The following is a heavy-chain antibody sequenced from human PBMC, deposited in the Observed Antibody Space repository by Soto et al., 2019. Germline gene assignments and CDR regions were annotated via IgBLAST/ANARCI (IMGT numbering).Heavy chain of an antibody. J-gene: IGHJ5*02. CDR1: GGSISSGGYS. V-gene: IGHV4-30-2*01. D-gene: IGHD2-8*01. CDR2: IYHSGST. CDR3: ARGMVWTNWFDP. Sequence: PSETLSLTCAVSGGSISSGGYSWSWIRQPPGKGLEWIGYIYHSGSTYYNPSLKSRVTISVDRSKNQFSLKLSSVTAADTAVYYCARGMVWTNWFDPWGQGTLVTVSS.